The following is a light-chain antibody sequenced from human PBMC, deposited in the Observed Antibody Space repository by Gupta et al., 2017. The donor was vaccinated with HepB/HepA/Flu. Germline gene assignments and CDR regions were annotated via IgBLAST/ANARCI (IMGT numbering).Light chain of an antibody. Sequence: EIVMTQSPATLSVSPGERATLSCRASQSVNSNLAWYQQKPGQAPRLLIYGASTRATTIPVRFSGSGSGAEFTLTISSLQSEDFAVYYCQQENNWPFTFGQGTLLEIK. V-gene: IGKV3-15*01. CDR3: QQENNWPFT. J-gene: IGKJ5*01. CDR1: QSVNSN. CDR2: GAS.